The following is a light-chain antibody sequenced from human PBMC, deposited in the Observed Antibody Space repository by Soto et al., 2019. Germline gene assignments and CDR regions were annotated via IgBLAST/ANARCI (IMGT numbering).Light chain of an antibody. J-gene: IGKJ2*02. CDR3: QQYGSSPRT. Sequence: EIVLTQSPGTLSLSPGERATLSCRASQSVSSSYLAWYQEKLDQAPRLLIYGASSRATGIPDRFSGSGSGTDFTLTSSRLEPEDFAVYYCQQYGSSPRTFGQGTKLEIK. CDR1: QSVSSSY. CDR2: GAS. V-gene: IGKV3-20*01.